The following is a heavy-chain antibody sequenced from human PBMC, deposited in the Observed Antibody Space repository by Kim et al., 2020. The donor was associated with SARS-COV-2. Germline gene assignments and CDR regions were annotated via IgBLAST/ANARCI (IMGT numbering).Heavy chain of an antibody. J-gene: IGHJ6*02. Sequence: SETLSLTCAVYGGSFSGYYWSWLRQPPGKGLEWIGEINHSGSTNYNPSLKSRVTISVDTSKNQFSLKLSSVTAADTAVYYCARVSYDFWSGPDVNYYYGMDVWGQGITVSVSS. V-gene: IGHV4-34*01. CDR1: GGSFSGYY. D-gene: IGHD3-3*01. CDR2: INHSGST. CDR3: ARVSYDFWSGPDVNYYYGMDV.